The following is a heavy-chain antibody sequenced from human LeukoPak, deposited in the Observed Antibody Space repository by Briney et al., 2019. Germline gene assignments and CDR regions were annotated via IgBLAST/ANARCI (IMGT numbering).Heavy chain of an antibody. Sequence: GGSLTLSCAVSGFDLTYARMSWVRQAPGKGLEWVGRIKRKIEGGTTDYVASVKGRFTISWDGSETTMYLRMNSLKTEDTAMYYCTTSVARGVTAARNWGQGAPVIVSS. V-gene: IGHV3-15*01. CDR2: IKRKIEGGTT. CDR3: TTSVARGVTAARN. CDR1: GFDLTYAR. J-gene: IGHJ4*02. D-gene: IGHD2-21*02.